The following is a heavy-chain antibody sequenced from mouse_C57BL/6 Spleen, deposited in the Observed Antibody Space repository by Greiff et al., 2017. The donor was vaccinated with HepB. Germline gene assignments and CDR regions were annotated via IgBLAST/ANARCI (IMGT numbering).Heavy chain of an antibody. CDR1: GFNIKDDY. J-gene: IGHJ3*01. Sequence: EVQLQQSGAELVRPGASVKLSCTASGFNIKDDYMHWVKQRPEQGLEWIGWIDPENGDTEYASKFQGKATITADTSSNTAYRQLSSLTSEDTAVYSCTTGGSYWFAYWGQGTLVTVSA. CDR3: TTGGSYWFAY. D-gene: IGHD1-1*02. CDR2: IDPENGDT. V-gene: IGHV14-4*01.